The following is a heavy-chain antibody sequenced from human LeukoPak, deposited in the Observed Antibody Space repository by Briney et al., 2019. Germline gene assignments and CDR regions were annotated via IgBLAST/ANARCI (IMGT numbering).Heavy chain of an antibody. J-gene: IGHJ4*02. D-gene: IGHD3-22*01. CDR3: ARDSGRRGESESGYYDY. V-gene: IGHV3-23*01. Sequence: PGGSLRLSCAVSGITLSNYGMSWVRQAPGKGLEWVAGISDSGGRTNYADSVKGRFTISRDNAKNSLYLQTSSLRGEDTAVYYCARDSGRRGESESGYYDYWGQGTLVTVSS. CDR1: GITLSNYG. CDR2: ISDSGGRT.